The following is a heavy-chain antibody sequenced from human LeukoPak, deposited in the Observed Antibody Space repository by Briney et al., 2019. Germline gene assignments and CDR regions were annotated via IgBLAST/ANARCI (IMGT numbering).Heavy chain of an antibody. CDR1: GYTFTGYY. CDR2: INPNSGGT. Sequence: ASVKVSCKASGYTFTGYYMHWVRQAPGQGLEWMGWINPNSGGTNYAQKFQGRVTMTRDTSISTAYMELSRLRSDDTAVYYCARRGSPGKPEWGDQFDYWGQGTLVTISS. J-gene: IGHJ4*02. V-gene: IGHV1-2*02. D-gene: IGHD1-14*01. CDR3: ARRGSPGKPEWGDQFDY.